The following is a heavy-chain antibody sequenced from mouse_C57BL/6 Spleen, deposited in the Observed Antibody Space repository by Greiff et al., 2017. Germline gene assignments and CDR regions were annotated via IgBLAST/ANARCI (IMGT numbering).Heavy chain of an antibody. CDR2: FHPNSGST. D-gene: IGHD2-4*01. Sequence: QVQLQQPGAELVKPGASVKLSCKASGYTFTSYWLHWVKQRPGQGLEWIGMFHPNSGSTNYNEKFKSKATLTVDRSSRPAYMQLSCLTSEDSAVLYCARGRDYVLCDYWGQGTTLTGSS. CDR3: ARGRDYVLCDY. J-gene: IGHJ2*01. CDR1: GYTFTSYW. V-gene: IGHV1-64*01.